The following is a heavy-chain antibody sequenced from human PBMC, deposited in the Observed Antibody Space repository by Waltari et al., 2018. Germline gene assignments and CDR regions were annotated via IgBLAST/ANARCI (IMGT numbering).Heavy chain of an antibody. CDR1: GGSISSFH. CDR3: ARDVVPASVDRPPRGWFDP. CDR2: VYNSGGA. V-gene: IGHV4-4*07. Sequence: QVQLRESGPGLVKPSETLSLTCSVSGGSISSFHWSWIRQPAGKGLEWIGRVYNSGGANYNPSLKSRVTMSVDTSKNQFSLKLSSVTAADTAVYYCARDVVPASVDRPPRGWFDPWGQGTLVTVSS. J-gene: IGHJ5*02. D-gene: IGHD2-2*01.